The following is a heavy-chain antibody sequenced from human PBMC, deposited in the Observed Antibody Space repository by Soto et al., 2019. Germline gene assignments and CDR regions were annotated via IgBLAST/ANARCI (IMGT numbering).Heavy chain of an antibody. CDR1: GFTFSSYG. CDR3: ARENGDKYYYYGMDV. D-gene: IGHD4-17*01. CDR2: IWYDGSNK. J-gene: IGHJ6*02. Sequence: QVQLMESGGGVVQPGRSLRLSCAASGFTFSSYGMHWVRQAPGKGLEWVAVIWYDGSNKYYADSVKGRFTIFRDNSKNTLYLQMNSLRAEDTAVYYCARENGDKYYYYGMDVWAQGTTVTVSS. V-gene: IGHV3-33*01.